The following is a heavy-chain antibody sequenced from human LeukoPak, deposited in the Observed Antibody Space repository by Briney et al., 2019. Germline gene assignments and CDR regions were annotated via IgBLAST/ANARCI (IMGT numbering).Heavy chain of an antibody. CDR2: ISGSGGRT. Sequence: GGSLRLSCAASGFTFSDYALSWVRQAPGKGLEWVSAISGSGGRTYYAESLKGRVTISRDNSKNTVFLQMKSLRAEDTAEYYCAKDYDECFDSWGQATLVTVSS. V-gene: IGHV3-23*01. D-gene: IGHD5-12*01. CDR3: AKDYDECFDS. J-gene: IGHJ4*02. CDR1: GFTFSDYA.